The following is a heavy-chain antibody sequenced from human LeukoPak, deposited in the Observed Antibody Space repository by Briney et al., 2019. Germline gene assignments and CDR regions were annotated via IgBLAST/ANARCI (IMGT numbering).Heavy chain of an antibody. CDR3: ARETTITGGGDY. CDR1: GFTFSSYG. CDR2: IWYDGSNK. J-gene: IGHJ4*02. V-gene: IGHV3-33*01. D-gene: IGHD7-27*01. Sequence: PGGSLRLSCAASGFTFSSYGMHWVRQAPGKGLEWVAVIWYDGSNKYYADSVKGRFTISRDNSKNTLYLQMNSLRAEDTAVYYCARETTITGGGDYWGQGTLVTVSS.